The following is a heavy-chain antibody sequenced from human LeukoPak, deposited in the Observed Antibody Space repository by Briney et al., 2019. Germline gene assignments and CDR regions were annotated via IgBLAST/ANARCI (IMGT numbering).Heavy chain of an antibody. CDR2: ISGNGGST. J-gene: IGHJ4*02. D-gene: IGHD2-15*01. V-gene: IGHV3-64*01. Sequence: ASLRLSCAASGFTFSNNVLHWVRRAPGKGLEYVSSISGNGGSTYNANCGNGRYAISRNNSKSMLYLQMSSQRPEDMAVYYCAKGGGCSGVTCFLPLFDFWGQGTVVPVSS. CDR3: AKGGGCSGVTCFLPLFDF. CDR1: GFTFSNNV.